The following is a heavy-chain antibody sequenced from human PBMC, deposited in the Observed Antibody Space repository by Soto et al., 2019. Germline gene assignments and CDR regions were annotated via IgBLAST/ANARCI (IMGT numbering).Heavy chain of an antibody. CDR1: GFTFSNYA. CDR3: ARGDGEDTAVVIGVRPGEYGVDV. Sequence: QVQLVESGGGVVQPGRSLRLSCAASGFTFSNYAMHWVRQAPGKGLECVAVISYNGGNRFYRDYVKGRFTSSRDNSKNTVHRQIDSLRYEDAAVYYCARGDGEDTAVVIGVRPGEYGVDVWGQGTTVTVSS. CDR2: ISYNGGNR. D-gene: IGHD2-15*01. V-gene: IGHV3-30*04. J-gene: IGHJ6*02.